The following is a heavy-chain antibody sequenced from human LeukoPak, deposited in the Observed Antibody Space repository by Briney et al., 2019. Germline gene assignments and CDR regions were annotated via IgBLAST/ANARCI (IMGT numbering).Heavy chain of an antibody. V-gene: IGHV4-59*01. CDR3: ARVKVNTAMALQYYHYYMDV. Sequence: PSETLSLTCTVSGDSLRSSYWSWIRQPPGKGLEWIGYIPTSGEINYNPSLKSRVTISLQPSKNQVSLKVNSVTAADTAVYFCARVKVNTAMALQYYHYYMDVWGKGTTVIVSS. CDR2: IPTSGEI. CDR1: GDSLRSSY. J-gene: IGHJ6*03. D-gene: IGHD5-18*01.